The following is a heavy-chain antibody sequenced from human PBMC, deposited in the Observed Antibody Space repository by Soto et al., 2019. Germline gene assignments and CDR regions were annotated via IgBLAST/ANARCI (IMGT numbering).Heavy chain of an antibody. D-gene: IGHD2-8*01. CDR2: ISGSGGST. Sequence: PAWSLRLSFAASGFTFSSYAMSWVRQAPGKGLEWVSAISGSGGSTYYADSVKGRFTISRDNSKNTLYLQMNSLRAEDTAVYYCAKCHPSLINGVIAGTVLSDYWGKGTPVTVYS. CDR1: GFTFSSYA. V-gene: IGHV3-23*01. J-gene: IGHJ4*02. CDR3: AKCHPSLINGVIAGTVLSDY.